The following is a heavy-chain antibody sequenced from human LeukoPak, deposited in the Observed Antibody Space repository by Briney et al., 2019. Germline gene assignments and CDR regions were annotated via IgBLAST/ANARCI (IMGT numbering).Heavy chain of an antibody. J-gene: IGHJ3*02. D-gene: IGHD1-26*01. V-gene: IGHV4-61*08. Sequence: SETLSLTCTVSGGSISSGGYYWSWIRQPPGKGLEWIGYIYYSGSTNYNPSLKSRVTISVDTSKNQFSLKLSSVTAADTAVYYCARAPTPKMRAIVGATPYAFDIWGQGTMVTVSS. CDR2: IYYSGST. CDR3: ARAPTPKMRAIVGATPYAFDI. CDR1: GGSISSGGYY.